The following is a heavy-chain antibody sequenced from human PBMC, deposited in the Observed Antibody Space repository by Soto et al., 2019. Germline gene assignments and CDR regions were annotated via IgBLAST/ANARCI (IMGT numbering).Heavy chain of an antibody. J-gene: IGHJ4*02. CDR2: IYPKEDRA. CDR1: GYIFKNYG. Sequence: VQLVQSEAEVQKPGASVKVSCKTSGYIFKNYGISWVRQAPGQGLEWLGWIYPKEDRANIAQNFQGRVTLTTDTPTSTAYIELRSLRFDDSAVYFCARDIDYDIDYWGQGTLVTVSS. V-gene: IGHV1-18*01. D-gene: IGHD4-17*01. CDR3: ARDIDYDIDY.